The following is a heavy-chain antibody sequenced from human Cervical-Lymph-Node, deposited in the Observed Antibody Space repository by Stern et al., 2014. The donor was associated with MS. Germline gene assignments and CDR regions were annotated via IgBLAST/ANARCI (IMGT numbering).Heavy chain of an antibody. J-gene: IGHJ5*02. CDR1: GYSFTKYW. CDR2: VYPGDSDT. D-gene: IGHD1-26*01. V-gene: IGHV5-51*03. Sequence: MQLVQSGAELRKPGESVKISCKASGYSFTKYWLAWVRQMPGKGLEWMGIVYPGDSDTRYNPSFQSQIPISADKSTSTAYLQWSSLKASDTAMFYCARVYSGTYYLCDAWGQGTQVTVSS. CDR3: ARVYSGTYYLCDA.